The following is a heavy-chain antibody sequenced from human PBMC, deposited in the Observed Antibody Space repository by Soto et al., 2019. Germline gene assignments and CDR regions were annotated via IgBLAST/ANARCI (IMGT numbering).Heavy chain of an antibody. CDR3: VKFLWFGELADYFDY. V-gene: IGHV3-64D*08. CDR1: GFTFSSYA. Sequence: GGSLRLSCSASGFTFSSYAMHWVRQAPGKGLEYVSAISSNGGSTYYADSVKGRFTISRDNSKNTLYLQMSSLRAEDTAVYYCVKFLWFGELADYFDYWGQGTLVTVSS. J-gene: IGHJ4*02. CDR2: ISSNGGST. D-gene: IGHD3-10*01.